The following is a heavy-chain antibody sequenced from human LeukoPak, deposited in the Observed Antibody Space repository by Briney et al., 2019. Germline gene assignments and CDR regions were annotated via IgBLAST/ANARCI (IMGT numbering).Heavy chain of an antibody. D-gene: IGHD4/OR15-4a*01. CDR3: AKDDYRYYYGMDV. CDR1: GFTFDDYA. Sequence: GGSLRLSCAASGFTFDDYAMHWVRQAPGKGLEWVSGISWNSGSIGYADSVKGRFTISRDNSKNTLYLQMNSLRAEDTAVYYCAKDDYRYYYGMDVWGQGTTVTVSS. J-gene: IGHJ6*02. V-gene: IGHV3-9*01. CDR2: ISWNSGSI.